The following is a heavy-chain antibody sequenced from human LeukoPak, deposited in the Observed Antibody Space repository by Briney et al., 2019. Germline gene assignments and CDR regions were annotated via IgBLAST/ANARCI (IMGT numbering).Heavy chain of an antibody. J-gene: IGHJ3*02. D-gene: IGHD3-10*01. CDR3: AKSITMVRGAPRAFDI. CDR1: GGSFSKYY. V-gene: IGHV4-34*01. CDR2: INHSGST. Sequence: SETLSLTCAVYGGSFSKYYWSWIRQPPGKGLEWIGGINHSGSTNYNPSLKSRVTISVDTSKNQISLKLSSVTAADTAVYYCAKSITMVRGAPRAFDIWGQGTMVTVSS.